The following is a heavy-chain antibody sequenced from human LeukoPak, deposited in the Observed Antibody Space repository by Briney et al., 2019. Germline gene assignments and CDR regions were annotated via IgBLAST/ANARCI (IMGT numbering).Heavy chain of an antibody. CDR3: ARDDGSGWYHY. J-gene: IGHJ4*02. D-gene: IGHD6-19*01. V-gene: IGHV4-4*07. Sequence: SETLSLTCTVSGGSISSYYWNWIRQPAGKGLEWIGRMHTSGSTNYNPSLKSRITVSVDTSKNQFSLKLNSLTAADTAVYYCARDDGSGWYHYWGQGTLVTVSS. CDR2: MHTSGST. CDR1: GGSISSYY.